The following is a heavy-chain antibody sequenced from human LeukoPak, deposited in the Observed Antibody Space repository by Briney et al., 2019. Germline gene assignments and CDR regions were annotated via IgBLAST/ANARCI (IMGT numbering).Heavy chain of an antibody. CDR3: ARRITGGTPEY. CDR1: GFTFSDYY. CDR2: ISTSSGYK. D-gene: IGHD1-14*01. J-gene: IGHJ4*02. Sequence: GGSLRLSCAASGFTFSDYYMSWIRQAPGKGLEWVSYISTSSGYKNYADSVKGRFTISRDNAKNSLYLQMNSLRAEDTARYYCARRITGGTPEYWGQGTLVIVSS. V-gene: IGHV3-11*03.